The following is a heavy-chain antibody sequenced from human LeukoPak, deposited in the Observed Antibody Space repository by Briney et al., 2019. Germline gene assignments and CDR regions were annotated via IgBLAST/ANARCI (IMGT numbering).Heavy chain of an antibody. CDR2: IYYSGST. D-gene: IGHD3-16*01. Sequence: PSETLSLTCTVSGGSISSSSYYWGWIRQPPGKGLEWIGGIYYSGSTYYNPSLKSRVTISVDTSKNQFSLKLSSVTAADTAVYYCARDVGEPYAADNWFDPWGQGTLVTVSS. V-gene: IGHV4-39*07. J-gene: IGHJ5*02. CDR1: GGSISSSSYY. CDR3: ARDVGEPYAADNWFDP.